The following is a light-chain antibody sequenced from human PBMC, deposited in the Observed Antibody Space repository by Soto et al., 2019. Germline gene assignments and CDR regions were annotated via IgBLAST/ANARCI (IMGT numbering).Light chain of an antibody. CDR2: DTS. J-gene: IGKJ2*01. CDR3: QHYGPSTMYV. CDR1: QGLSSTY. V-gene: IGKV3-20*01. Sequence: IVVTQSPGILSLSPGERATLSCRASQGLSSTYLAWYQQRAGQAPRLLIYDTSKRAEGIPDRFSGSGSGTDFTPTISRLGPEDFAVYFCQHYGPSTMYVFGQGNKVEI.